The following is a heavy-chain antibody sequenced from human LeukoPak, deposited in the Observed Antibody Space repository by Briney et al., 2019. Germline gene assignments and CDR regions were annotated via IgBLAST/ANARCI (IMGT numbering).Heavy chain of an antibody. V-gene: IGHV3-30*02. Sequence: GGSLRLSCAASGFTFSSYGMHWVRQAPGKGLEWVAFIRSEGSNKYYADSVKGRFTISRDNSKNTLYLQMNSLRAEDTAVYYCAREDIVVVPAAHFDYWGQGTLVTVSS. CDR3: AREDIVVVPAAHFDY. CDR1: GFTFSSYG. D-gene: IGHD2-2*01. CDR2: IRSEGSNK. J-gene: IGHJ4*02.